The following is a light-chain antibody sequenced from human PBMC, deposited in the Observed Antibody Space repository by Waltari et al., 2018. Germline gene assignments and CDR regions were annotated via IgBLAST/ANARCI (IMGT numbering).Light chain of an antibody. Sequence: QSALTQPASMSGSPGHAVTLSCTGTSADGGGYNPVSWYQQHPGKAPKLIIFEVTKRPSGVSNRFSGSRSGNTASMTLSGLQPEDEAAYYCCSYAGTDSWVFGGGTKVTVL. V-gene: IGLV2-23*02. CDR2: EVT. CDR3: CSYAGTDSWV. CDR1: SADGGGYNP. J-gene: IGLJ3*02.